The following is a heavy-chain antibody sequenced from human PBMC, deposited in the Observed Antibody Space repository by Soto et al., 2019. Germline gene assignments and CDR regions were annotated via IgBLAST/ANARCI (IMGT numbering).Heavy chain of an antibody. CDR3: ASRIGSSSPTPNAFDI. J-gene: IGHJ3*02. V-gene: IGHV1-18*01. CDR1: GYTFTSYG. D-gene: IGHD6-13*01. CDR2: ISAYNGNT. Sequence: ASVKVSCKASGYTFTSYGISWLRQAPGQGLEWMGWISAYNGNTSYAQKFQGRVTMTRDTSTSTVYMELSSLRSEDTAVYYCASRIGSSSPTPNAFDIWGQGTMVTVSS.